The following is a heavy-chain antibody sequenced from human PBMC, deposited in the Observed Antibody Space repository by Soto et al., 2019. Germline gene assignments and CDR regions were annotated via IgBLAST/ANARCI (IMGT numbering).Heavy chain of an antibody. CDR2: ISSNGGST. Sequence: EVQLVESGGGLVQPGGSLRLSCAASGFTFSSYAMHWVRQAPGKGLEYVSAISSNGGSTYYANSVKGRFTISRDNSKNTLYLQMGSLRAEDMAVYYCARAAAAGTCFDYWGQGTLVTVSS. CDR3: ARAAAAGTCFDY. D-gene: IGHD6-13*01. V-gene: IGHV3-64*01. CDR1: GFTFSSYA. J-gene: IGHJ4*02.